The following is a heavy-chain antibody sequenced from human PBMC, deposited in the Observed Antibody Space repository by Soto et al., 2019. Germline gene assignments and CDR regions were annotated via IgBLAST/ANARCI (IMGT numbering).Heavy chain of an antibody. J-gene: IGHJ3*02. CDR2: IYYSGST. CDR1: GGSISSYY. V-gene: IGHV4-59*08. D-gene: IGHD2-15*01. CDR3: ARHGGFCSGGSCPRDAFDI. Sequence: SETLSLTCTVSGGSISSYYWSWIRQPPGKGLEWIGYIYYSGSTNYNPSLKSRVTISIDTSKNQFSLKLSSVTAADTAVYYCARHGGFCSGGSCPRDAFDIWGQGTMVTVSS.